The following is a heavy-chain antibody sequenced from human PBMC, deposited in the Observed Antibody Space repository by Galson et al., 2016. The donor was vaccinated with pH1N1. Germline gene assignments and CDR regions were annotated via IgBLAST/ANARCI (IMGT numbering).Heavy chain of an antibody. V-gene: IGHV1-8*01. CDR3: ASTKLVSGPLYMDV. CDR2: MNPKSGTT. D-gene: IGHD5/OR15-5a*01. J-gene: IGHJ6*03. Sequence: SVKVSCKASGYTYTTYDINWVRQAPGQGLEWVGWMNPKSGTTGYAQKFQGRVTMTRSISINTVYMELNSLSSEDTAVYYCASTKLVSGPLYMDVWSKGTTVIVSS. CDR1: GYTYTTYD.